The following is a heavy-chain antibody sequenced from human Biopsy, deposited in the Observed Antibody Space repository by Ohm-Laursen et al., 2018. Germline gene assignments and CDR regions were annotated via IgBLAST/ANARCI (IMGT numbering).Heavy chain of an antibody. V-gene: IGHV4-59*08. CDR3: AKHGSGWTGDDAFHI. D-gene: IGHD6-19*01. J-gene: IGHJ3*02. CDR1: GGSISGSS. CDR2: ISYNRDT. Sequence: GTLSLTCTVSGGSISGSSWSWIRQAPGKGLEWIGYISYNRDTNYNPSLKSRITISVETSKNQFSLKLTSVTAADTAVYYCAKHGSGWTGDDAFHIWGQGTMVTVSS.